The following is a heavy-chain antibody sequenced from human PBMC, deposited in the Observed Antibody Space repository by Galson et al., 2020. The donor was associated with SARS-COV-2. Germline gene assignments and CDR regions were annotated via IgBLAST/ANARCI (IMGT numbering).Heavy chain of an antibody. D-gene: IGHD6-13*01. CDR2: VHRDGVER. Sequence: GGSLRLSCAASGFNFGSSWMSWVRQVPGKGPAWVANVHRDGVERHYVDSVKGRFTISRDNDKGSLYLQMNILRVEDTAVYYCVRESSAGFAEHWGQGTLVSVSS. J-gene: IGHJ4*02. V-gene: IGHV3-7*01. CDR3: VRESSAGFAEH. CDR1: GFNFGSSW.